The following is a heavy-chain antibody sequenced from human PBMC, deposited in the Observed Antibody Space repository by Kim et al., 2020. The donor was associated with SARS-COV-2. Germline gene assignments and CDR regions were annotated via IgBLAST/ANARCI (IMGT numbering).Heavy chain of an antibody. CDR2: IRSKAYGGTT. CDR3: TRAHNIGRWAYYYCYYMDV. Sequence: GSLRLSCTASGFTFGDCAMSWVRQAPGKGLEWLGFIRSKAYGGTTEYAASVKGRFTISRDDSKSIAYLQMNSLKTEDTAVYYCTRAHNIGRWAYYYCYYMDVWGKGTTVTVSS. D-gene: IGHD5-12*01. V-gene: IGHV3-49*04. CDR1: GFTFGDCA. J-gene: IGHJ6*03.